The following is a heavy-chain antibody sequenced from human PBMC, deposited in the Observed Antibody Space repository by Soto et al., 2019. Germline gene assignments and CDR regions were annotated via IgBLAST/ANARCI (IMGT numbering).Heavy chain of an antibody. J-gene: IGHJ6*02. D-gene: IGHD4-17*01. Sequence: SGGSLRLSCTASGFTFGDYAMSWFRQAPGKGLEWVGFIRSKAYGGTTEYAASVKGRFTISRDDSKSIAYLQMNSLKTEDTAVYYCTRGYGDYYYYYGMDVWGQGTTVTVSS. V-gene: IGHV3-49*03. CDR3: TRGYGDYYYYYGMDV. CDR1: GFTFGDYA. CDR2: IRSKAYGGTT.